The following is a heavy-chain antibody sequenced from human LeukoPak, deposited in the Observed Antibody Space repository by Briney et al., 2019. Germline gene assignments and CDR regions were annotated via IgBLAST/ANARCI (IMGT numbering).Heavy chain of an antibody. J-gene: IGHJ1*01. V-gene: IGHV3-30-3*01. CDR3: ARGQGSGSYYNAYFQH. CDR1: GFTFSSYA. CDR2: ISYDGSNK. Sequence: GGSLRLSCAASGFTFSSYAMSWVRQAPGKGLEWVAVISYDGSNKYYADSVKGRFTISRDNSKNTLFLQMNSLRAEDTAVYYCARGQGSGSYYNAYFQHWGQGTLVTVSS. D-gene: IGHD3-10*01.